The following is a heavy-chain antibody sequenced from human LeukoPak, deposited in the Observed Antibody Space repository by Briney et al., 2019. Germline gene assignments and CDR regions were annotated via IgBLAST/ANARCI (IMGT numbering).Heavy chain of an antibody. D-gene: IGHD3-22*01. Sequence: ASLKVSCKPSGYTFTVFYIHWVRQAPGQGLEWMGWINPNSGGTNYAEKFQGRVTMTRDTSISTAHMELSRLRSDDTAVYYCARVAYYDSSGYPYYFDYWGQGTLVTVSS. J-gene: IGHJ4*02. V-gene: IGHV1-2*02. CDR2: INPNSGGT. CDR3: ARVAYYDSSGYPYYFDY. CDR1: GYTFTVFY.